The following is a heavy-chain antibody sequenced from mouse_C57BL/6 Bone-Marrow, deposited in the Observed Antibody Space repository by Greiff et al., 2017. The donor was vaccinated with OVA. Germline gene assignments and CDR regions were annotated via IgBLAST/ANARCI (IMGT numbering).Heavy chain of an antibody. J-gene: IGHJ4*01. CDR2: IFPGSGST. CDR3: ARSYYSNYNAMDY. Sequence: QVQLQQSGPELVKPGASVKISCKASGYTFTDYYINWVKQRPGQGLEWIGWIFPGSGSTYYNEKFKGKATLTVDKSSSTAYMLLSSLASEDSAVYFCARSYYSNYNAMDYWGQGTSVTVSS. D-gene: IGHD2-5*01. V-gene: IGHV1-75*01. CDR1: GYTFTDYY.